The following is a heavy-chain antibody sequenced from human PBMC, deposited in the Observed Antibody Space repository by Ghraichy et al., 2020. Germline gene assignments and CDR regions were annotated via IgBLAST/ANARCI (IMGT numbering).Heavy chain of an antibody. D-gene: IGHD3-3*01. CDR3: ARGEYYDFWSGYRYYYYGMDV. Sequence: ASVKVSRKASGYTFTGYYMHWVRQAPGQGLEWMGRINPNSGGTNYAQKFQGRVAMTRDTSISTAYMELSRLRSDDTAVYYCARGEYYDFWSGYRYYYYGMDVWGQGTTVTVSS. CDR2: INPNSGGT. V-gene: IGHV1-2*06. CDR1: GYTFTGYY. J-gene: IGHJ6*02.